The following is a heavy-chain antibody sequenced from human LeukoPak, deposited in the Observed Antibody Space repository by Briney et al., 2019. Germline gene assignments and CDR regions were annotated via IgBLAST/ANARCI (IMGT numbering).Heavy chain of an antibody. CDR2: IRYDGSNK. D-gene: IGHD3-10*01. Sequence: PGGSLRLSCAASGFTFSSYGMHWVRQAPGKGLEWVAFIRYDGSNKYYADSVKGRFTISRDNSKNTLYLQMNSLRAEDTAVYYCAKDYYGSGSYYNPTPCYMDVWGKGTTVTISS. CDR1: GFTFSSYG. J-gene: IGHJ6*03. CDR3: AKDYYGSGSYYNPTPCYMDV. V-gene: IGHV3-30*02.